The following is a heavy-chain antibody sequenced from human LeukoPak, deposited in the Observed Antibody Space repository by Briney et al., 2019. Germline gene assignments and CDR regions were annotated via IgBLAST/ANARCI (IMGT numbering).Heavy chain of an antibody. D-gene: IGHD3-22*01. V-gene: IGHV4-34*01. J-gene: IGHJ4*02. CDR2: INHSGST. Sequence: SETLSLTCAVYGGSFSGYYWSWIRQPPGKGLEWIGEINHSGSTNYNPSLKSRVTISVDTSKNQFSLKLSSVTAADTAVYYCARDSTRGSLYYYDSSGYYYGYWGQGTLVTVSS. CDR1: GGSFSGYY. CDR3: ARDSTRGSLYYYDSSGYYYGY.